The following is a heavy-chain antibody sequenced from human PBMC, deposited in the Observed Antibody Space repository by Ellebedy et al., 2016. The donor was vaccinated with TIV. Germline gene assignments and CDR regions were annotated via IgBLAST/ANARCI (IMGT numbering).Heavy chain of an antibody. CDR2: MNQDGSQK. D-gene: IGHD4-17*01. CDR3: ARDGSYGDYRSPTHAFEI. Sequence: GESLKTSCATSGFSFRSYWMSWVRQAPGKGLEWVANMNQDGSQKYYVDSVKGRFTISRDNAKNSLYLQMNSLRIEDTAVYYCARDGSYGDYRSPTHAFEIWGQGTTVTVSS. CDR1: GFSFRSYW. V-gene: IGHV3-7*01. J-gene: IGHJ3*02.